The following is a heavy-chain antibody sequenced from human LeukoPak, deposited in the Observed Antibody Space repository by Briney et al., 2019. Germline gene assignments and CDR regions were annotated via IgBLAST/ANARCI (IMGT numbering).Heavy chain of an antibody. CDR1: GGSISGYY. V-gene: IGHV4-4*07. CDR3: ARDLGGYNYGYSFDY. D-gene: IGHD5-18*01. Sequence: SETLSLTCTVSGGSISGYYWNWIRQPAGKGLEWIGRIYTSGSTNYNPSLKSRVTMSVDTSKNQFSLKLFSVTAADTAVYYCARDLGGYNYGYSFDYWGQGTQVTVSS. J-gene: IGHJ4*02. CDR2: IYTSGST.